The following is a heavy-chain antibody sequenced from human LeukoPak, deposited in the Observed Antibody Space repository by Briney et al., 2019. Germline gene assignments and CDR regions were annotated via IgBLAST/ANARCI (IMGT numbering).Heavy chain of an antibody. V-gene: IGHV3-23*01. J-gene: IGHJ4*02. CDR2: FIGGGGST. CDR1: GFTFSSNA. CDR3: AKARQPYVSASGFDY. Sequence: PSGSLTLTCAASGFTFSSNAMIWVRQGPGQGLEWVSAFIGGGGSTHYAASVKDRFTISRDNSKNTLYMQMNSLRAKHTSVYYCAKARQPYVSASGFDYWGQGTLVTVSS. D-gene: IGHD6-6*01.